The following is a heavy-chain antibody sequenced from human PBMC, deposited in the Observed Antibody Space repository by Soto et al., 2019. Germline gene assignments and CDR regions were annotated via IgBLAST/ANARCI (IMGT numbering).Heavy chain of an antibody. CDR2: MNPNSGNT. Sequence: GASVKVSCKASGYTFTSYDINWVRQATGQRVERMGWMNPNSGNTGYAQKFQGRVTMTRNTSISTAYMELSSLRSEDTAVYYCARGSPFKVGPFRKSMRNSYYFDYWGQGTLVTVSS. D-gene: IGHD2-21*01. V-gene: IGHV1-8*01. CDR1: GYTFTSYD. J-gene: IGHJ4*02. CDR3: ARGSPFKVGPFRKSMRNSYYFDY.